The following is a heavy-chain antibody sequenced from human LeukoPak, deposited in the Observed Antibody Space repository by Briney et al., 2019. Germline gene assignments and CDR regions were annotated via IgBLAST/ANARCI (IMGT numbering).Heavy chain of an antibody. Sequence: GESLKISGKGSGYSFTSYWSGWVRQMPGKGLEWIGIMYLGDSDTRYSPSFQGQVTISADKSISTAYLQWSSLKASDTAMYYCARGRIAAAGIGSGYFQHWGQGTLVTVSS. CDR3: ARGRIAAAGIGSGYFQH. CDR2: MYLGDSDT. J-gene: IGHJ1*01. D-gene: IGHD6-13*01. V-gene: IGHV5-51*01. CDR1: GYSFTSYW.